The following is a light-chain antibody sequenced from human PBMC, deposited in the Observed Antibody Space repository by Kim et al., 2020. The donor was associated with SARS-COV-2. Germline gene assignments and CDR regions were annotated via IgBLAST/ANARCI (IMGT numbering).Light chain of an antibody. Sequence: LSPGERATLSGRASQSVTSNYLAWYQQKPGQTPRLLIYGASSRATGIPDRFSGSGSGTDFTLTISRLEPEDFAVYYCQQYGSSPRFGGGTKVEIK. CDR3: QQYGSSPR. V-gene: IGKV3-20*01. CDR2: GAS. J-gene: IGKJ4*01. CDR1: QSVTSNY.